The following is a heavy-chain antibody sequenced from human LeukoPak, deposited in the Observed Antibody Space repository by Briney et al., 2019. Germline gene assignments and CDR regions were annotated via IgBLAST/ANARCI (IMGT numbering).Heavy chain of an antibody. D-gene: IGHD5-24*01. CDR2: ISWNSGSI. CDR1: GFTFDDYA. J-gene: IGHJ6*02. V-gene: IGHV3-9*01. Sequence: GRSLRLSCAASGFTFDDYAMHWVRQAPGKGLEWVSGISWNSGSIVYADSVKGRSTISRDNAKNSLYLQMNSLRAEDTALYYCAKSLEMATIEGNDYYYYGMDVWGQGTTVTVSS. CDR3: AKSLEMATIEGNDYYYYGMDV.